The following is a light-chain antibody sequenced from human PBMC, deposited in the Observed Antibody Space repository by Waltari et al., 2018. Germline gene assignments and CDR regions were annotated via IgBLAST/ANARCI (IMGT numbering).Light chain of an antibody. CDR1: QGVNSW. CDR2: AAS. J-gene: IGKJ4*01. CDR3: QQSNSFPLT. Sequence: DIQMTQSPSSVSASVGESVTITCRASQGVNSWLGWYQQEPGKAPKLLIYAASSLQGGVPSRFSGRGFGTEFTLTITSLQPEDFAVYYCQQSNSFPLTFGGGTKVEI. V-gene: IGKV1-12*01.